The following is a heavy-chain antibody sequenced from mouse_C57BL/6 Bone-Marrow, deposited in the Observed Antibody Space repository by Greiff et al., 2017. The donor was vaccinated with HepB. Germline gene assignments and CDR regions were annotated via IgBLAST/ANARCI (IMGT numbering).Heavy chain of an antibody. Sequence: EVKLVESGAELVRPGASVKLSCTASGFNIKDDYMHWVKQRPEQGLEWIGWIDPENGATEDASKFQGKATITADTSSNTAYLQLSSLTSEDTAVYYCTGDIVTAYWGQGTTLTVSS. D-gene: IGHD2-5*01. CDR2: IDPENGAT. J-gene: IGHJ2*01. CDR3: TGDIVTAY. CDR1: GFNIKDDY. V-gene: IGHV14-4*01.